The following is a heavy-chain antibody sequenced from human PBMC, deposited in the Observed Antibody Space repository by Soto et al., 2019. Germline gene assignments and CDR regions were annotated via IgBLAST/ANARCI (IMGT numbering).Heavy chain of an antibody. V-gene: IGHV3-74*03. CDR1: GFTFSSDW. CDR3: SRWGDSGWSQNGFDI. CDR2: SKGGGRVT. D-gene: IGHD6-19*01. J-gene: IGHJ3*02. Sequence: PGGYLRLSCAATGFTFSSDWRHWVRQAPGKGLVWGPRSKGGGRVTTYADSVKGRCTNSRENARNTVYLQMNSLRVEDTDGYYCSRWGDSGWSQNGFDIRGQATTVTVSS.